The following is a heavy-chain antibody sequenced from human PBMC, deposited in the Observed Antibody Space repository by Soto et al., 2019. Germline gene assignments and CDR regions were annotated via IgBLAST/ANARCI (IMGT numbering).Heavy chain of an antibody. V-gene: IGHV1-69*01. J-gene: IGHJ4*02. CDR3: ASLSGAYCGGDCYFNSDY. Sequence: QVQLVQSGAEVKKPGSSVKVSCKASGGTFSSYAISWVRQAPGQGLEWMGGITPIFGTANYAQKFQGRVTITADESTSTAYMELSNLRSEDTAVYYCASLSGAYCGGDCYFNSDYWGQGTLVTVSS. CDR2: ITPIFGTA. CDR1: GGTFSSYA. D-gene: IGHD2-21*02.